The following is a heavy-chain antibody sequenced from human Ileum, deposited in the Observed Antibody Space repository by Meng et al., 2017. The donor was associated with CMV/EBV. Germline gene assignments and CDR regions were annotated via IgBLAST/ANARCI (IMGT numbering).Heavy chain of an antibody. Sequence: GESLKISCAASRFTFSDHYLRWIRQAPGKGLEWVSYISSGGSITYYADSVKGRFTISRDNARNSLYLEMNTLRAEDTAVYYCAGGLRLYSSGWFYFDYWGQGTLVTVSS. CDR3: AGGLRLYSSGWFYFDY. J-gene: IGHJ4*02. CDR1: RFTFSDHY. CDR2: ISSGGSIT. D-gene: IGHD6-19*01. V-gene: IGHV3-11*01.